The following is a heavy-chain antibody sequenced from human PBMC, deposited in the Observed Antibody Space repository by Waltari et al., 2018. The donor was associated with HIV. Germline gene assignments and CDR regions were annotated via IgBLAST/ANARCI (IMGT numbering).Heavy chain of an antibody. V-gene: IGHV4-39*07. CDR2: IYYSGST. CDR1: GGSISSSSYY. J-gene: IGHJ5*02. Sequence: QLQLQESGPGLVKPSETLSLTCTVSGGSISSSSYYWGWIRQPPGKGLGWIGSIYYSGSTYYDPSLKSRVTISVDTSKNQFSMKLSSVTAADTAVYYGARDLGGQYSSSPEAWGQGTLVTVSS. D-gene: IGHD6-6*01. CDR3: ARDLGGQYSSSPEA.